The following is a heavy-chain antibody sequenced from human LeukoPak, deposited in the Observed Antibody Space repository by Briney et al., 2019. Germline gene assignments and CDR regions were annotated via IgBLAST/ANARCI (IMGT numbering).Heavy chain of an antibody. CDR1: GFSLSTSGVG. V-gene: IGHV2-5*01. CDR3: ALRVRGWVQH. CDR2: IYWNDDK. D-gene: IGHD6-19*01. Sequence: SGPTLMKPTQTLTLTCTFSGFSLSTSGVGVGWIRQPPGKALEGLALIYWNDDKRYSPSLKSRLTITKDTSKNQVVLTMTNMDPVDTAPYYCALRVRGWVQHWGQGTLVTVSS. J-gene: IGHJ1*01.